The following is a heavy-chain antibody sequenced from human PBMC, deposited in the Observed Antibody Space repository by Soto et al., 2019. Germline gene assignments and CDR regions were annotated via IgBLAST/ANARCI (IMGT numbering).Heavy chain of an antibody. V-gene: IGHV4-34*01. CDR2: IKHSVSS. CDR1: AGSFSHYY. D-gene: IGHD6-19*01. CDR3: ARGGSSDWQVALDI. J-gene: IGHJ4*02. Sequence: PSETLSLTCAVYAGSFSHYYWNWIRQYPGKGLEWIGKIKHSVSSNYNPSLRSRVSISVDMSKNQFSLRLSSVTAADTAVYYCARGGSSDWQVALDIWGKGNMVTVSS.